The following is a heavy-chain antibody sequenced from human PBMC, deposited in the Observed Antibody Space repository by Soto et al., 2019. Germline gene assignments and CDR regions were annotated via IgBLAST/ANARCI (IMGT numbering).Heavy chain of an antibody. Sequence: GGSLRLSCAASGFTFSSYAMHWVRQAPGKGLEWVAVISYDGSNKYYADSVKGRFTISRDNSKNTLYLQMNSLRAEDTAVYYCARVSGYPYYYYGMDVWRQGTTVTVSS. CDR1: GFTFSSYA. J-gene: IGHJ6*02. CDR3: ARVSGYPYYYYGMDV. D-gene: IGHD3-22*01. CDR2: ISYDGSNK. V-gene: IGHV3-30-3*01.